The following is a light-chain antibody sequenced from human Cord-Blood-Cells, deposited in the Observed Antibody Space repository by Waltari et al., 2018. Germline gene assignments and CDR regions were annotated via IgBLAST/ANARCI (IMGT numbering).Light chain of an antibody. CDR3: QVWDSSSDHHVV. V-gene: IGLV3-21*02. J-gene: IGLJ2*01. CDR2: DDS. CDR1: NIGSKS. Sequence: SYVLTQPPSVSVAPGQTARITCGGNNIGSKSVHWYQQKPGQAPVLVVYDDSDRPSGIPGRCSGSNSGNMATRTISRVEAGDEADYYCQVWDSSSDHHVVFGGGTKLTVL.